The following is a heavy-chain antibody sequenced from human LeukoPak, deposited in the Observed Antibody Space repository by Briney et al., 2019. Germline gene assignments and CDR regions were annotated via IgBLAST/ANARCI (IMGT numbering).Heavy chain of an antibody. CDR3: ARRQTVEDAFDI. J-gene: IGHJ3*02. Sequence: PPETPSLTPTVSRDSIRTYYWNSIPQPPGKGLEWIGYIYYTGSTNYNPSLKSRVTMSLDTSKNHFSLKLSSVTAADAAMYYCARRQTVEDAFDIWGQGTMVTVSS. V-gene: IGHV4-59*08. CDR1: RDSIRTYY. D-gene: IGHD2-21*02. CDR2: IYYTGST.